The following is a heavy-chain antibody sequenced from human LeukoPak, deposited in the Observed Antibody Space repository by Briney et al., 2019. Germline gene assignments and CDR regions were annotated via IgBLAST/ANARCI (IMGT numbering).Heavy chain of an antibody. CDR1: GGTFSSYA. V-gene: IGHV1-69*04. CDR3: ASFGNYGDPLNDY. CDR2: IIPILGIA. D-gene: IGHD4-17*01. J-gene: IGHJ4*02. Sequence: SVKVSCKASGGTFSSYAIGWVRQAPGQGLEWMGRIIPILGIANYAQKFQGRVTITADKSTSTAYMELSSLRSEDTAVYYCASFGNYGDPLNDYWGQGTLVTVSS.